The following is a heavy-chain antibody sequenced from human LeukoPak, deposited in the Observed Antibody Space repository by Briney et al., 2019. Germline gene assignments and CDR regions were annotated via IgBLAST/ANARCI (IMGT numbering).Heavy chain of an antibody. CDR1: GYTFNSSY. CDR3: ARDAKNYGSGSTCLDY. D-gene: IGHD3-10*01. Sequence: ASVKVSCKASGYTFNSSYMHWVRQAPGQGLEWMGIINPSDDSTRYAQKFQGRVTMTKDTSTNTVYMHLSSLSSDDTAVYYCARDAKNYGSGSTCLDYWGQGTLVTVSS. CDR2: INPSDDST. V-gene: IGHV1-46*02. J-gene: IGHJ4*02.